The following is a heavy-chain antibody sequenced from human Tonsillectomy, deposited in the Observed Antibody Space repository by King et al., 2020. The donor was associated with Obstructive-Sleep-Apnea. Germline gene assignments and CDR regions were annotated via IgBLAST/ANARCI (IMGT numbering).Heavy chain of an antibody. D-gene: IGHD6-19*01. CDR2: MNPNSGNT. CDR3: ASSTGRSYYYYGMDV. CDR1: GYTFTSYD. J-gene: IGHJ6*02. Sequence: VQLVQSGAEVKNPGASVKVSCKASGYTFTSYDINWVRQSTGQGREWMGWMNPNSGNTGYAQKFQGRVTMTRNTSISTAYMELSSLRSEDTAVYYCASSTGRSYYYYGMDVWGQGTTVTVSS. V-gene: IGHV1-8*01.